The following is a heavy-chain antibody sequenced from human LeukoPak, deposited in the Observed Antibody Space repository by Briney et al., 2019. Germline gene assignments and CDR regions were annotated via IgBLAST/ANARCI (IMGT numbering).Heavy chain of an antibody. Sequence: SETLSLTCTVSGGSISSYYWSWIRLPPGKGLVWIGYIYYTGATYYNPSLKSRVTRSLDTSKNQFSLKLSSVTAADAAVYYCARAGYSYGTGYYFDYWGQGALVTVSS. J-gene: IGHJ4*02. V-gene: IGHV4-59*01. CDR1: GGSISSYY. CDR3: ARAGYSYGTGYYFDY. D-gene: IGHD5-18*01. CDR2: IYYTGAT.